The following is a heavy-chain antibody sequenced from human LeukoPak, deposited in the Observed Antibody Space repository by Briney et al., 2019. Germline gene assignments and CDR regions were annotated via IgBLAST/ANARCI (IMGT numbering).Heavy chain of an antibody. J-gene: IGHJ4*02. V-gene: IGHV3-30*02. CDR2: IRYDGSNK. D-gene: IGHD2-21*02. CDR1: GFTFSSYG. Sequence: GGSLRLSCAASGFTFSSYGMHWVRQAPGKGLEWVAFIRYDGSNKYYADSVKGRFTISRDNSKNTLYLQMNSLRAEDTAVYYCAGHIVVVTAMLDYWGQGTLVTVSS. CDR3: AGHIVVVTAMLDY.